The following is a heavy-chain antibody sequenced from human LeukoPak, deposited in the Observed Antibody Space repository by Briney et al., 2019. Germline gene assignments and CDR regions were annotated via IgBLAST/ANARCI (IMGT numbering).Heavy chain of an antibody. D-gene: IGHD3-22*01. CDR2: ISGSASST. CDR3: TRSGYRHPYHFDS. J-gene: IGHJ4*02. Sequence: GGSLRLSCAASGFTFRKYAMHWVRQAPGKGLEWVSAISGSASSTYHADSVKGRFTISRDTSKNTLSLQMNDLRVDDTAIYYCTRSGYRHPYHFDSWGQGTLVAVSS. CDR1: GFTFRKYA. V-gene: IGHV3-23*01.